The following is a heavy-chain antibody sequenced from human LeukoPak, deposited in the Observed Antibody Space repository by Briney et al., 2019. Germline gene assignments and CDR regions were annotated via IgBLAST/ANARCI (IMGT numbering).Heavy chain of an antibody. CDR2: INPSGGST. D-gene: IGHD6-19*01. J-gene: IGHJ4*02. CDR3: ARSIAVAGTFPDY. CDR1: GYTFTSYH. V-gene: IGHV1-46*01. Sequence: GASVKVSCKASGYTFTSYHMHWVRQAPGQGLEWMGIINPSGGSTNYAQRFRGRVTMTRDMSTGTVYMELSSLTSEDTAVYYCARSIAVAGTFPDYWGQGTLVTVSS.